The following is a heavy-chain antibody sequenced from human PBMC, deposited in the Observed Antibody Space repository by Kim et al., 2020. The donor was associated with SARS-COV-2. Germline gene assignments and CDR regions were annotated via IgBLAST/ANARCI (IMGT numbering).Heavy chain of an antibody. J-gene: IGHJ4*02. CDR2: ISGSGGST. V-gene: IGHV3-23*01. CDR3: AKDRTRGYSYGYGGGY. D-gene: IGHD5-18*01. CDR1: GFTFSSYA. Sequence: GGSLRLSCAASGFTFSSYAMSWVRQAPGKGLEWVSAISGSGGSTYYADSVKGRFTISRDNSKNTLYLQMNSLRAEDTAVYYCAKDRTRGYSYGYGGGYWGQGTLVTVSS.